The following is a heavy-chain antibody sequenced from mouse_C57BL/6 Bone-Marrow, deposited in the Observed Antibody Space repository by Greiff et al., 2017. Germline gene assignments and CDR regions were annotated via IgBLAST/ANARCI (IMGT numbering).Heavy chain of an antibody. CDR3: ERDTLYYSTWAMDD. Sequence: DVKLVESGGGLVKPGGSLKLSCAASGFTFSSYAMSWVRQTPEKRLEWVATISDGGSYTYYPDNVKGRFTISRDNAKNILYLQMSQLKAEDTAMYYCERDTLYYSTWAMDDWGQGTSVTVSS. V-gene: IGHV5-4*01. J-gene: IGHJ4*01. CDR2: ISDGGSYT. D-gene: IGHD2-5*01. CDR1: GFTFSSYA.